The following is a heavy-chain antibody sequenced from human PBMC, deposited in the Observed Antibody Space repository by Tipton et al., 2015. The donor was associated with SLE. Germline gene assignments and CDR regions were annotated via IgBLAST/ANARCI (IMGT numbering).Heavy chain of an antibody. V-gene: IGHV4-61*05. CDR2: IYYSGST. Sequence: TLSLTCTVSGGSISSSHYYWGWIRQPPGKGLEWIGYIYYSGSTKSNPSLKSRVTISVDTSKNQFSLKLCSVTAADTAVYYCARRVRGGWYDYWGQGTLVTVSS. CDR3: ARRVRGGWYDY. J-gene: IGHJ4*02. CDR1: GGSISSSHYY. D-gene: IGHD6-19*01.